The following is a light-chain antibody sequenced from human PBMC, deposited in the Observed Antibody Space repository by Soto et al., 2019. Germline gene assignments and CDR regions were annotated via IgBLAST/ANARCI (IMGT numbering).Light chain of an antibody. J-gene: IGLJ1*01. V-gene: IGLV2-14*01. CDR2: EVT. CDR1: SSDVGGYNY. CDR3: SSYTSSSSLV. Sequence: SVLTQPASVSGSPGQSITISCTGTSSDVGGYNYVSWYQQHPGKAPKLLIYEVTNRPSGVSDRFSGSKSGNTASLTISGLLTEDETDYYCSSYTSSSSLVFGTGTKVTVL.